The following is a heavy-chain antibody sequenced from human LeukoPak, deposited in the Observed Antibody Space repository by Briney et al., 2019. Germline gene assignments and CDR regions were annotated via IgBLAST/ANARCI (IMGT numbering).Heavy chain of an antibody. CDR2: INPKSGGA. CDR3: AGAAVNDFDN. Sequence: ASVKVSCKASGYIFGAYYVHWVRQAPGQGLGWMGCINPKSGGAIYAQNFQGRVTLTRDTSISTAYMELTRLTSDDTAVYYCAGAAVNDFDNWGQGTLVTVSS. CDR1: GYIFGAYY. J-gene: IGHJ4*02. V-gene: IGHV1-2*02. D-gene: IGHD2-8*01.